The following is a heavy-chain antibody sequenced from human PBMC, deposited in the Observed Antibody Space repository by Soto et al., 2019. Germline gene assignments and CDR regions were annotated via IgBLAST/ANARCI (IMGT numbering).Heavy chain of an antibody. V-gene: IGHV3-21*01. D-gene: IGHD3-9*01. J-gene: IGHJ4*02. CDR2: ISSSSSYI. CDR3: ASYNILTGPDY. CDR1: GFTFSSYS. Sequence: GGALSLSCAASGFTFSSYSMNWVRQAPGKGLEWVSSISSSSSYIYYADSVKGRFTISRDNAKNSLYLQMNSLRAEDTAVYYCASYNILTGPDYWGQGTLVTVSS.